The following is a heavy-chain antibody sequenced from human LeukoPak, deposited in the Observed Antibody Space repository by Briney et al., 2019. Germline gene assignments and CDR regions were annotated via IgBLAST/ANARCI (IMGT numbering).Heavy chain of an antibody. CDR2: ISSSSSYI. Sequence: PGGSLRLSCAASGFTFSSYGMHWVRQAPGKGLEWVSSISSSSSYIYYADSVKGRFTISRDNAKNSLYLQMNSLRAEDTAVYYCASFYSSSSGPFDYWGQGTLVTVSS. CDR1: GFTFSSYG. CDR3: ASFYSSSSGPFDY. J-gene: IGHJ4*02. V-gene: IGHV3-21*01. D-gene: IGHD6-6*01.